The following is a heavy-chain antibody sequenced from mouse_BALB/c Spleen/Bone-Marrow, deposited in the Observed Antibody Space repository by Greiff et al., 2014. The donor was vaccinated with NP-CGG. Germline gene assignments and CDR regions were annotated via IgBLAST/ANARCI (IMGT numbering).Heavy chain of an antibody. CDR1: GYTFTSYW. J-gene: IGHJ2*01. D-gene: IGHD1-1*01. CDR2: IYPSDSYT. Sequence: VQGVESGAELVRPGASVKLSCKASGYTFTSYWLNWVKQRPGQGLEWIGNIYPSDSYTNYNQKFKDKATLTVDKSSTTAYMQLSSPTSEDSAVYYCTRGGSSPYYFDYWGQGSTLTVSS. V-gene: IGHV1-69*02. CDR3: TRGGSSPYYFDY.